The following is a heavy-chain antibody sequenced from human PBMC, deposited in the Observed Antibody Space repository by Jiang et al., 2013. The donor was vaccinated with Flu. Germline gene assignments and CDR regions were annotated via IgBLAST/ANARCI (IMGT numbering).Heavy chain of an antibody. CDR1: GYSFTSNG. V-gene: IGHV1-18*01. J-gene: IGHJ4*02. Sequence: AEVKKPGASVKVSCKASGYSFTSNGLNWVRQAPGQGLEWMGRISPYTGNANYAEKFQGRVTMTTDTSTSTAYMELRSLTSDDTAVYYCARRGNYGDYDPFDYWGQGTLVTVSS. D-gene: IGHD4-17*01. CDR3: ARRGNYGDYDPFDY. CDR2: ISPYTGNA.